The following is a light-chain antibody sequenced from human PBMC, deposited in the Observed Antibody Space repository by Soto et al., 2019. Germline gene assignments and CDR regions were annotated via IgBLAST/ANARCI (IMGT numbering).Light chain of an antibody. J-gene: IGLJ1*01. CDR2: DVS. CDR3: CSYAGTYTGV. Sequence: QSVLTQPRSVSGSPGQSVSISCTGPSSDVGRYSYVSWYQQHPGKAPKLMIYDVSERPSGVPDRCSGSKSGNTASLTISGLQDEDEADYYCCSYAGTYTGVFGTGTKLTVL. CDR1: SSDVGRYSY. V-gene: IGLV2-11*01.